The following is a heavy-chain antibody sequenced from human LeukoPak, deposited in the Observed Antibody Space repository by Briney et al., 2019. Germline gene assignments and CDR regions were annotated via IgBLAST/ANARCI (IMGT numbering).Heavy chain of an antibody. J-gene: IGHJ4*02. V-gene: IGHV3-48*04. CDR1: GFTFSSYT. CDR3: AKDSFYDSSGYADY. CDR2: ISSSSSTK. Sequence: GGSLRLSCAASGFTFSSYTMNWVRQAPGKGLEWVSYISSSSSTKYYADSVKGRFTISRDNAKNSLYLQMNSLRAEDTAVYYCAKDSFYDSSGYADYWGQGTLVTVSS. D-gene: IGHD3-22*01.